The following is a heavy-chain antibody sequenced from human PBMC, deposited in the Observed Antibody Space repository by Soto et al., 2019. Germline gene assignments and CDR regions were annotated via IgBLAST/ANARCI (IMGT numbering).Heavy chain of an antibody. J-gene: IGHJ4*02. CDR3: ARGPVSSGYYYLY. CDR2: IKQDGSEK. CDR1: GITFSAYW. V-gene: IGHV3-7*01. D-gene: IGHD3-22*01. Sequence: EVQLVESGGGLVQPGGSLRLSCAVSGITFSAYWMSWVRQAPGKGLEWVANIKQDGSEKYYVDSVKGRFTISRDNAKNSLYLQMNSLRAEDTAVYYCARGPVSSGYYYLYWGQGTLVTVSS.